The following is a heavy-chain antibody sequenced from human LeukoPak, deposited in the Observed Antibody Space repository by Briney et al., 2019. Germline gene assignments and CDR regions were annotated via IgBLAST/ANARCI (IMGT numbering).Heavy chain of an antibody. D-gene: IGHD6-13*01. J-gene: IGHJ4*02. CDR2: IYPGDSDT. V-gene: IGHV5-51*01. Sequence: GESLKISCKGSGYSFTNYWIAWVRQMPGKGLEWMGIIYPGDSDTIYSPSFQGQVTISADKSISTAYLQWSSLKASDTAMYYCARRGSSSWEDFDYWGQGTLVTVSS. CDR3: ARRGSSSWEDFDY. CDR1: GYSFTNYW.